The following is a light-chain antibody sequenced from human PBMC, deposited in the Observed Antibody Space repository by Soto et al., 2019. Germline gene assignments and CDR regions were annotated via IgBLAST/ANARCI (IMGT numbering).Light chain of an antibody. J-gene: IGLJ2*01. Sequence: QSALTQPASVSGSPGQSITISCTGTSSDVSGYNFVSWYQQHPGKAPRLMIFDVNNRPSGVSTRFSGSKSGNTASLTISGLQAEDEADYYCCSYSGSNTIVVFGGGTKLTVL. V-gene: IGLV2-14*03. CDR2: DVN. CDR1: SSDVSGYNF. CDR3: CSYSGSNTIVV.